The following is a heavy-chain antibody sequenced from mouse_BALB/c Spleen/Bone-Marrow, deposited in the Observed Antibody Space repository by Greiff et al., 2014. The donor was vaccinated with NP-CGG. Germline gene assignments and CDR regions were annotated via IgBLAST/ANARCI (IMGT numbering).Heavy chain of an antibody. J-gene: IGHJ1*01. CDR1: GFSLTTYG. V-gene: IGHV2-9*02. D-gene: IGHD1-1*01. CDR2: IWAGGST. Sequence: QVQLQQSGPGLVAPSQSLSITCTVSGFSLTTYGVHWVRQSPGKGLEWLGVIWAGGSTNHNSTLMSRLSISKDNSKNQVFLKMNSLQTDDTAIYYCARNLLPPYWYFDVWGAGTTVTVSS. CDR3: ARNLLPPYWYFDV.